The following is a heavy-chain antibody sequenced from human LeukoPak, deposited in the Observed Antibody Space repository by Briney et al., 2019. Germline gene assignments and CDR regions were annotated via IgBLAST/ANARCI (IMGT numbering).Heavy chain of an antibody. Sequence: PGGSLRLSCAASGFSFSSHSMTWVRQAPGKGLDWVSTISPRSDFTFYADSVKGRFTVSRDNSRNILFLHMSTLRAEDTAVYYCAKSPGSSRYYYFDNWGQGTLVTVSS. CDR1: GFSFSSHS. V-gene: IGHV3-23*01. CDR2: ISPRSDFT. D-gene: IGHD5-12*01. CDR3: AKSPGSSRYYYFDN. J-gene: IGHJ4*02.